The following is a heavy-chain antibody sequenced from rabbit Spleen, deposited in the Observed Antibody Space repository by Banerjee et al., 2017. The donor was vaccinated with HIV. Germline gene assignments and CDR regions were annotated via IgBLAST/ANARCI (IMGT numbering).Heavy chain of an antibody. CDR3: ARDLAGVIGWNFDL. D-gene: IGHD4-1*01. CDR2: IAGSSSGFT. Sequence: QQQLVESGGGLVKPGASLTVTCKASGFSFSSGYWICWVRQAPGKGLEWISCIAGSSSGFTYSATWAKGRFTCSKASSPTVTLQMTSLTAADTATYFCARDLAGVIGWNFDLWGPGTLVTVS. CDR1: GFSFSSGYW. J-gene: IGHJ4*01. V-gene: IGHV1S45*01.